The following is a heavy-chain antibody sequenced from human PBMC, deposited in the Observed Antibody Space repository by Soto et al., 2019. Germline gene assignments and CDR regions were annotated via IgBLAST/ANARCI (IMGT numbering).Heavy chain of an antibody. Sequence: EVQLVESGGGLVQPGGSLRLSCAASGFTFSSYEMNWVRQAPGKGLEWVSYISSSGSTIYYADSVKGRFTISRDNAKNSLYLPMNSPRAEDTGVYYCARDQSPAAPPLGAFDIWGQGTMVTVSS. V-gene: IGHV3-48*03. J-gene: IGHJ3*02. CDR1: GFTFSSYE. D-gene: IGHD2-2*01. CDR2: ISSSGSTI. CDR3: ARDQSPAAPPLGAFDI.